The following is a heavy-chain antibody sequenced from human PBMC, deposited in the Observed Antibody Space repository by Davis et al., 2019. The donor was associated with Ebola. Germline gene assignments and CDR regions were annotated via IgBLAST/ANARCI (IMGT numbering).Heavy chain of an antibody. V-gene: IGHV1-18*04. CDR1: GYTFTNYG. CDR3: ARAQFPTTSDH. CDR2: INPHNGNT. J-gene: IGHJ4*02. Sequence: ASVKVSCKASGYTFTNYGISWVRHPPGQGREWMGWINPHNGNTNYAQNVQGRVIMTSDTATTTAYMEVGSLRSDDTAVYYCARAQFPTTSDHWGQGTLVTVSS. D-gene: IGHD1-1*01.